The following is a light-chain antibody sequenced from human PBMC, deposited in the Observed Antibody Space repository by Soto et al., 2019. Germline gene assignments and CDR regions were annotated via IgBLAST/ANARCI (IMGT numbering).Light chain of an antibody. CDR2: GAS. CDR3: QQYGSSPPALT. V-gene: IGKV3-20*01. Sequence: EIVLTQSPGTLSLSPGERATLSCRASQSVSSSYLTWYQQKPGQAPRLLIYGASSRATGIRDRFSGSGSGTDFTLTISRLKPEDFAVYYCQQYGSSPPALTFGGGTKVQIK. CDR1: QSVSSSY. J-gene: IGKJ4*01.